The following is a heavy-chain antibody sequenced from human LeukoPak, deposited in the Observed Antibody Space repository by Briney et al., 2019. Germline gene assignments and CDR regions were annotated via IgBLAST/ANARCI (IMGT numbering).Heavy chain of an antibody. CDR1: GFTFDDYD. Sequence: WGSLRLSSAASGFTFDDYDMTWVRQGPGKGLEWVGRIKSKTDGGTTDYAAPVKGRFTISRDDSKNTLYLQMNSLKTEGTAVYYCTTRRLGYWGQGTLVTVSS. V-gene: IGHV3-15*01. CDR3: TTRRLGY. J-gene: IGHJ4*02. CDR2: IKSKTDGGTT.